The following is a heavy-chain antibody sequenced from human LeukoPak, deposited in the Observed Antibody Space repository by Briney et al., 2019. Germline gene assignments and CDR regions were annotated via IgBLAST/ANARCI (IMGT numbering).Heavy chain of an antibody. CDR1: GGSISSSSYY. CDR3: ARHAGYIARPFYYYYMDV. J-gene: IGHJ6*03. D-gene: IGHD2-15*01. V-gene: IGHV4-39*01. CDR2: IYYSGST. Sequence: SETLSLTCTVSGGSISSSSYYWGWIRQPPGKGLEWIGSIYYSGSTYYNPSLKSRVTISVDTSKNQFSLKLSSVTAADTAVYYCARHAGYIARPFYYYYMDVWGKGTTVTVSS.